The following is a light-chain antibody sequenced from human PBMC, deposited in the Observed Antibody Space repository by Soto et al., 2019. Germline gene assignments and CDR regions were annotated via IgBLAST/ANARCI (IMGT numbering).Light chain of an antibody. Sequence: DIQMTQSPSSLSASVGDRVTITCRASQSISSYLNWYQQKPGKAPKLLIYAASSLQSGVPSRFSGSGSGTEFTLTISSLQPDDFATYYCQQYNSSSYTFGQGTRLEI. CDR1: QSISSY. CDR2: AAS. V-gene: IGKV1-39*01. J-gene: IGKJ5*01. CDR3: QQYNSSSYT.